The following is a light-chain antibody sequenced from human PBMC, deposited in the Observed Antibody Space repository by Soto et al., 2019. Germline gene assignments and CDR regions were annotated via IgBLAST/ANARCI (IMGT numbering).Light chain of an antibody. CDR2: EAS. Sequence: EIELTQSPATLSFSPGDRATLFCRASRSIGGFLAWDRQRPSQAPRLLIYEASGRPTGSPARFSGSGSGTDFALTISSLEPEHVAVYYCQRRSYWPPSWTFGQGTKVDIK. J-gene: IGKJ1*01. CDR1: RSIGGF. V-gene: IGKV3-11*01. CDR3: QRRSYWPPSWT.